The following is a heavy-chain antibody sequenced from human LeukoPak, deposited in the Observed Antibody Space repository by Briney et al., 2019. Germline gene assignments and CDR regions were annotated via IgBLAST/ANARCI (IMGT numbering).Heavy chain of an antibody. V-gene: IGHV4-34*01. CDR3: ASYRYGSSFACDI. CDR1: GGSFSGYY. CDR2: INHSVST. D-gene: IGHD6-6*01. J-gene: IGHJ3*02. Sequence: SETLSLTCAVYGGSFSGYYWSWIRQPPGRGLEWIWEINHSVSTNYNPSLKSRVTISVDTSKNQFSLKLSSVSAADTAVYYCASYRYGSSFACDIWGQARMVTVSS.